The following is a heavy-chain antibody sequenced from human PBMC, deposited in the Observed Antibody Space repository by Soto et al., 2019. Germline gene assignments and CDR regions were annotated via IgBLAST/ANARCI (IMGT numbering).Heavy chain of an antibody. CDR3: AKDLYYYRSGTYHKAFDY. D-gene: IGHD3-10*01. Sequence: GGSLRLSCAASGFTFINYAMTWVRQAPGKGLEWVSVISGSGSTTYYADSVKGRFTIYRDNSKNTLYLQMNSLRTEDTAVYYCAKDLYYYRSGTYHKAFDYWGQGTLVTVSS. CDR1: GFTFINYA. V-gene: IGHV3-23*01. J-gene: IGHJ4*02. CDR2: ISGSGSTT.